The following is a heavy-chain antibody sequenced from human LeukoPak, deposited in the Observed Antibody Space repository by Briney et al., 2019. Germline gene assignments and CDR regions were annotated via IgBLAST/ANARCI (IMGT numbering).Heavy chain of an antibody. Sequence: SETLSLTCSVSGGSISSTSYYWGWIRQPPGKGLLWIGSIYHSGSTYYNPSLKSRVTISVDKSKNQFSLKLTSVTAADTAVYYCARHVGHYYGMDVWGPGTTVTVSS. D-gene: IGHD1-26*01. J-gene: IGHJ6*02. CDR2: IYHSGST. CDR1: GGSISSTSYY. CDR3: ARHVGHYYGMDV. V-gene: IGHV4-39*01.